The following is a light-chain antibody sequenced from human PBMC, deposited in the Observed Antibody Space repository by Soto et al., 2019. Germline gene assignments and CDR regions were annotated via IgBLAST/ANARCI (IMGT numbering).Light chain of an antibody. CDR2: SNI. CDR1: SSNNGSNT. CDR3: AAWDDSLNGHV. J-gene: IGLJ1*01. V-gene: IGLV1-44*01. Sequence: QSVLTQPPSASGTPGQRVTISCSGSSSNNGSNTVNWYQQLPVTAPNLLIYSNIQRPSGVPDRFSGSKSGTSASLAISGLQSEDEADYYCAAWDDSLNGHVFGTGTKVTVL.